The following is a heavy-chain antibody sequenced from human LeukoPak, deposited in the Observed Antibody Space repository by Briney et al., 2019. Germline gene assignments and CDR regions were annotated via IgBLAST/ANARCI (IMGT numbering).Heavy chain of an antibody. D-gene: IGHD6-13*01. V-gene: IGHV4-61*02. Sequence: SETLSLTCTVSGGSISSGTYYWNWIRQPAGKGLEWIGRIFSSETTNYNPSLKSRVTISVDTSKNQFSLRLSSVTAADTAVYYCARYEAAAGVFDYWGQGTLVTVSS. CDR1: GGSISSGTYY. CDR2: IFSSETT. J-gene: IGHJ4*02. CDR3: ARYEAAAGVFDY.